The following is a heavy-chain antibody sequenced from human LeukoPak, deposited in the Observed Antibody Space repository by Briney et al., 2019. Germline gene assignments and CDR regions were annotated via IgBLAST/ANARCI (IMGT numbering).Heavy chain of an antibody. Sequence: SQTLSLTCAISGDDVSTNNVAWNWIRQSPSRGLEWLGRTYYRSKWSNDYAVSVKSRITINPDTSKNQFSLQLNSVTPDDTALYYCARGRYSGFGLWGQGTMVTVSS. J-gene: IGHJ3*01. CDR3: ARGRYSGFGL. CDR2: TYYRSKWSN. D-gene: IGHD2-15*01. CDR1: GDDVSTNNVA. V-gene: IGHV6-1*01.